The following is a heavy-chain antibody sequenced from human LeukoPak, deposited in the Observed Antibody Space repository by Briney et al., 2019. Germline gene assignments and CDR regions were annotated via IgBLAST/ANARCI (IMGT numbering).Heavy chain of an antibody. CDR2: IHSSGST. CDR1: GGTISNYY. Sequence: SGTLSLTCTVSGGTISNYYWSWIRQPAGKGLEWIGRIHSSGSTNYNPSPKSRVTMSVDTSRNQFSLKLNSVTAADTAVYFCARGGAYDSSGYSPDYWGQGTLVTVSS. CDR3: ARGGAYDSSGYSPDY. D-gene: IGHD3-22*01. V-gene: IGHV4-4*07. J-gene: IGHJ4*02.